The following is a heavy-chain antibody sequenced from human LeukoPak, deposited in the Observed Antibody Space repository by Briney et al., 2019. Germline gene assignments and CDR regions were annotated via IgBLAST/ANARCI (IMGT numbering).Heavy chain of an antibody. CDR1: GFTFSSYS. CDR3: AGVVATPDDAFDI. D-gene: IGHD5-12*01. Sequence: GGSLRLSCAASGFTFSSYSMNWVRRAPGKGLEWVSYISSSSSTIYYADSVKGRFTISRDNAKNSLYLQMNSLRAEDTAVYYCAGVVATPDDAFDIWGQGTMVTVSS. J-gene: IGHJ3*02. V-gene: IGHV3-48*01. CDR2: ISSSSSTI.